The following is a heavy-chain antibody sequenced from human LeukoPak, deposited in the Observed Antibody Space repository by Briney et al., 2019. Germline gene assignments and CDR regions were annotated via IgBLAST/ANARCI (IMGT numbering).Heavy chain of an antibody. Sequence: GGSLRLSCVASGFTFSSYAMSWVRQAPGKGLEWVSGICGNEDRQYYADSVKGRFTISRDNSKNTLYLQMNSLRAEDTAVYYCARDLVTRTITMVRGVIIGFDPWGQGTLVTVSS. CDR1: GFTFSSYA. J-gene: IGHJ5*02. D-gene: IGHD3-10*01. CDR3: ARDLVTRTITMVRGVIIGFDP. V-gene: IGHV3-23*01. CDR2: ICGNEDRQ.